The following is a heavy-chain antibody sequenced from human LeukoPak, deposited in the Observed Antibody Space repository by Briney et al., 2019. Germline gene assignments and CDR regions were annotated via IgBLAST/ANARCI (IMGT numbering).Heavy chain of an antibody. D-gene: IGHD2-8*02. CDR2: IKTDGSTT. V-gene: IGHV3-74*01. CDR3: ARDGVSGAPDY. CDR1: GFTFNSYW. J-gene: IGHJ4*02. Sequence: GGSLRLSCAASGFTFNSYWMHWLRQTPGKGLVWVSRIKTDGSTTNYADSVRGRFTISRDNAKNTLYLQMNSLRAEDTAVYYCARDGVSGAPDYWGQGTLVTVSS.